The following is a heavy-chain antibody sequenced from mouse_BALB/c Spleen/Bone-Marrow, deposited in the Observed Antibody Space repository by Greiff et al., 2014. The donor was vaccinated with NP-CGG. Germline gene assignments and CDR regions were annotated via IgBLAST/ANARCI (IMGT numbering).Heavy chain of an antibody. CDR1: GFNIKDTY. CDR3: ARRGLYYDYDAWFAY. CDR2: IDPANGNT. J-gene: IGHJ3*01. Sequence: DVQLQESGAELVKPGASVKLSCTASGFNIKDTYMRWVKQRPEQGLEWIGRIDPANGNTTYDPKFQGKATITADTSSNTAYLQLSSLTSEDTAVYYCARRGLYYDYDAWFAYWGQGTLVTVSA. D-gene: IGHD2-4*01. V-gene: IGHV14-3*02.